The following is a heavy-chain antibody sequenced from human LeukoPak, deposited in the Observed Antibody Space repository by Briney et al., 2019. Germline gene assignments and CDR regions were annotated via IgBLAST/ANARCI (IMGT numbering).Heavy chain of an antibody. J-gene: IGHJ4*02. CDR3: ARQGYGGNPLDY. D-gene: IGHD4-23*01. CDR1: GGSISSSNSY. Sequence: NTSETLSLTCTVSGGSISSSNSYWGWIRQPPGKGLEWIGSIYYSGSTYYNPSLKSRVTISVDTSKDQFSLKLSSVTAADTAVYYCARQGYGGNPLDYWGQGTLVTVSS. V-gene: IGHV4-39*01. CDR2: IYYSGST.